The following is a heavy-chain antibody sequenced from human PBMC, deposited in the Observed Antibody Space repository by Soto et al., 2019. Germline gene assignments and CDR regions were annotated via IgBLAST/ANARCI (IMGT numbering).Heavy chain of an antibody. CDR3: ARSAGGSGWL. D-gene: IGHD6-19*01. J-gene: IGHJ4*02. CDR1: GDSVSSPTKC. Sequence: PXGTLSLTCTVSGDSVSSPTKCWSWIRQPPGKALEWIAYLCYSGSTNYNPSLKSRVTISRDTSKNQFSLKVTSVTAEDTAVYYCARSAGGSGWLGGQGTLVTVSS. CDR2: LCYSGST. V-gene: IGHV4-61*01.